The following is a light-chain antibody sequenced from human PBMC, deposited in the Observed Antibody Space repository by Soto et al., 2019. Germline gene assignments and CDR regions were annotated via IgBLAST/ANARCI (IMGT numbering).Light chain of an antibody. CDR1: QSVSNTY. CDR3: QQYGSSGT. V-gene: IGKV3-20*01. CDR2: GAS. J-gene: IGKJ1*01. Sequence: EIVLTQSPGTLSLSPGERATLSCRARQSVSNTYLAWYQQKPGQAPRLLIYGASIRATGIPDRFSGSGSGADFTLTISRLESEDFAVYYCQQYGSSGTFGQGTKVDIK.